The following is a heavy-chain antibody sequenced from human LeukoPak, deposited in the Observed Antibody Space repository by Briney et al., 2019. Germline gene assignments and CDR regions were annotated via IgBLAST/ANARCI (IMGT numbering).Heavy chain of an antibody. CDR1: GFTLSTYD. CDR2: VGTSGHT. D-gene: IGHD4-17*01. Sequence: GGSLRLSCAASGFTLSTYDMHWVRQGPGEGLEWVAAVGTSGHTFYPDSVKGQFTISRENARNSVYLQMNSLKAGDTAVYYCVRSFYGDHPYWGQGTLVTVSS. V-gene: IGHV3-13*01. J-gene: IGHJ4*02. CDR3: VRSFYGDHPY.